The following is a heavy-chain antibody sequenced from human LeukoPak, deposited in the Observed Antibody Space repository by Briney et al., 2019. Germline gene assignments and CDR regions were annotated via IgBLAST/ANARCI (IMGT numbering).Heavy chain of an antibody. V-gene: IGHV4-34*01. D-gene: IGHD3-10*01. CDR2: INHSGST. CDR3: ASPGSGRHAFDI. CDR1: GGSFSGYY. Sequence: SETLSLTCAVYGGSFSGYYWSWIRQPPGKGPEWIGEINHSGSTNYNPSLKSRVTISVDTSKNQFSLKLSSVTAADTAVYYCASPGSGRHAFDIWGQGTMVTVSS. J-gene: IGHJ3*02.